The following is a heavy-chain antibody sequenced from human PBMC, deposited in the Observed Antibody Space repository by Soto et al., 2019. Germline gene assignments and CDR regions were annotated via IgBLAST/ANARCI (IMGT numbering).Heavy chain of an antibody. Sequence: PGGSLRLSCAASGFTFSGHTINWVRQAPGKGLEWVSSVSRSSSYIYYADSVKGRFTVSRDDAEKSLYLQMNSLRAEDTAIYYCARCMGFDGSGYAFFDSWGQGNQVTVSS. V-gene: IGHV3-21*01. J-gene: IGHJ4*02. CDR2: VSRSSSYI. D-gene: IGHD3-10*01. CDR1: GFTFSGHT. CDR3: ARCMGFDGSGYAFFDS.